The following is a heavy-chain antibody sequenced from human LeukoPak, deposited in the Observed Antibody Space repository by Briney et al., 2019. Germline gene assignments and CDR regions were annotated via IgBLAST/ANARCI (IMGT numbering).Heavy chain of an antibody. Sequence: GASVKVSCKASGYTFTSYGISWVRQAPGQGLEWMGWINPNSGGTNYAQKFQGWVTMTRDTSISTAYMELSRLRSDDTAVYYCARVAAAASDAFDIWGQGTMVTVSS. CDR2: INPNSGGT. V-gene: IGHV1-2*04. J-gene: IGHJ3*02. CDR3: ARVAAAASDAFDI. CDR1: GYTFTSYG. D-gene: IGHD6-13*01.